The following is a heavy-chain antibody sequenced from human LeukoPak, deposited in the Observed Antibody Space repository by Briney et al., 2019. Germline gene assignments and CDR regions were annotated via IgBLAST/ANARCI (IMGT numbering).Heavy chain of an antibody. Sequence: GESLKISCKGSGYSFTSYWIGWVRQMPGKGLEWMGIIYPGDPDTRYSPSFQGQVTISADKSISTAYLQWSSLKASDTAMYYCARVRSGYCSSTSCVGFDYWGQGTLVTVSP. D-gene: IGHD2-2*01. V-gene: IGHV5-51*01. J-gene: IGHJ4*02. CDR3: ARVRSGYCSSTSCVGFDY. CDR2: IYPGDPDT. CDR1: GYSFTSYW.